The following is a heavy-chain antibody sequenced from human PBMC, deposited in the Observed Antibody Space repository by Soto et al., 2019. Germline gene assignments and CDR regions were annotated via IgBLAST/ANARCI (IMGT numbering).Heavy chain of an antibody. J-gene: IGHJ4*02. CDR3: VKESVRYREYYFDY. V-gene: IGHV3-64D*08. CDR2: ISSNGGST. Sequence: GSLRLSCSASGFTFSSYAMHWVRQAPGKGLEYVSAISSNGGSTYYADSVKGRFTISRDNSKNTLYLQMSSLRAEDTAVYYYVKESVRYREYYFDYWGQGTLVTVSS. D-gene: IGHD3-9*01. CDR1: GFTFSSYA.